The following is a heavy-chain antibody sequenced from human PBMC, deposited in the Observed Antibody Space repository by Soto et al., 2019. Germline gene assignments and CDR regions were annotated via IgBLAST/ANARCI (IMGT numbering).Heavy chain of an antibody. CDR2: ISNNGGST. V-gene: IGHV3-64*01. D-gene: IGHD2-8*01. J-gene: IGHJ4*02. CDR1: GFTFSSYA. CDR3: ARDRCTNGVCYAPSAY. Sequence: GGSLRLSCAASGFTFSSYAMHWVRQAPGKGLEYVSAISNNGGSTFYANSVKGRFTISRDNSKNTLYLQMGSLRAEDMAVYYCARDRCTNGVCYAPSAYWGQGTLVTVSS.